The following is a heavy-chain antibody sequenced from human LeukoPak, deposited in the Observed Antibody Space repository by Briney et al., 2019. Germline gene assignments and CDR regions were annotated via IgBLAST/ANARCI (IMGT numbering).Heavy chain of an antibody. CDR1: GFTFSSYA. CDR2: INGSGGST. V-gene: IGHV3-23*01. Sequence: GGSLRLSCAASGFTFSSYAMIWVRQATGKGLEWVSEINGSGGSTYYADSVKGRFTISRDNSKNTLYLQMNSLRAEDTAVYYCAKKESSSSWYDYFDYWGQGTLVTVSS. J-gene: IGHJ4*02. CDR3: AKKESSSSWYDYFDY. D-gene: IGHD6-13*01.